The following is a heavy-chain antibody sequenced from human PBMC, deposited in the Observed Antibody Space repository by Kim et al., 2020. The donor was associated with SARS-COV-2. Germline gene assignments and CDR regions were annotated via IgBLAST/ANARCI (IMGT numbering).Heavy chain of an antibody. CDR2: IYYRGST. V-gene: IGHV4-59*11. CDR1: GGSISSLY. Sequence: SETLSLTCTVSGGSISSLYWSWIRQPPGKGLEWIGYIYYRGSTNYNPSLKSRVTMSIDTSKNQFSLKLSSVTAADTAVYYCARERLDNWFDPWGQGTLVTVSS. J-gene: IGHJ5*02. CDR3: ARERLDNWFDP. D-gene: IGHD6-25*01.